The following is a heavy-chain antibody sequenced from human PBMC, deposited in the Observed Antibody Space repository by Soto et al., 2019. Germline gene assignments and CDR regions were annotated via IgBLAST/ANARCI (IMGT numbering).Heavy chain of an antibody. Sequence: QGQLQESGPGLVKPSQTLSLTCTVSGGSISSGDYNWSWIRQPPGKGLEWIGYISYSGSTHYNPSLQSRVTMLVDESKNQFFLQLSSVTAADTAVYYCARVFRLGLVFAPGVMTDYWFDPWGQGTLVSVSS. CDR3: ARVFRLGLVFAPGVMTDYWFDP. J-gene: IGHJ5*02. CDR2: ISYSGST. V-gene: IGHV4-30-4*01. D-gene: IGHD3-16*01. CDR1: GGSISSGDYN.